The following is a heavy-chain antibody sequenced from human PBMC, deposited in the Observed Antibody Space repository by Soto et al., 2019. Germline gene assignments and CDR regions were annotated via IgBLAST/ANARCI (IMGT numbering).Heavy chain of an antibody. CDR1: GYTFTSYY. J-gene: IGHJ3*02. CDR3: AREAMVTPHAFDI. D-gene: IGHD2-8*01. Sequence: ASVKVSCKASGYTFTSYYVHWVRQAPVQGLEWMGIINPIIVTISYSQKFQGRVTITMYTSTSTFYMGLSRLRSEDTAVYYCAREAMVTPHAFDIWGQ. V-gene: IGHV1-46*01. CDR2: INPIIVTI.